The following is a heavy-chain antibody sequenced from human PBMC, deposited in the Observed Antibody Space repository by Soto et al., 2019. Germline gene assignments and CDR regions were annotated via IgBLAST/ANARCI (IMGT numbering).Heavy chain of an antibody. CDR3: ARLVGNYDGMDV. D-gene: IGHD1-26*01. V-gene: IGHV5-51*01. Sequence: KISYRGAEDSFTSFWIGWVSQMPGKGLEWMGIIYPGDSDTRYSPSFQGQVTISADKSISTAYLQWSSLKASDTAMYYCARLVGNYDGMDVWGQGTTVTVSS. CDR1: EDSFTSFW. CDR2: IYPGDSDT. J-gene: IGHJ6*02.